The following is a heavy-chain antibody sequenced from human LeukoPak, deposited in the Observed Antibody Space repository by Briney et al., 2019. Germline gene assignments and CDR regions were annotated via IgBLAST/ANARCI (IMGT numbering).Heavy chain of an antibody. CDR1: GFTFSSYG. Sequence: GGSLRLSCAASGFTFSSYGMHWVRQAPGKGLEWVAFIRYDGSNKYYADSVKGRFTISRGNSKNTLYLQMNSLRAEDTAVYYCAKSKFSGSYLPIDYWGQGTLVTVSS. D-gene: IGHD3-10*01. CDR3: AKSKFSGSYLPIDY. CDR2: IRYDGSNK. J-gene: IGHJ4*02. V-gene: IGHV3-30*02.